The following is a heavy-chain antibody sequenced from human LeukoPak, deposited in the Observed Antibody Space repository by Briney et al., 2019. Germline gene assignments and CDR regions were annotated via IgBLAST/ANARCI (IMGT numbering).Heavy chain of an antibody. D-gene: IGHD2-15*01. Sequence: TSETLSLTCAVYGGSFSGYYWSWIRQPPGKGLEWIGEINHSGSTNYNPSLKSRVTISVDTSKNQFSLKLSSVTAADTAVYYCARKGVVEVVAIGPWFDPWGQGTLVTVSS. J-gene: IGHJ5*02. CDR2: INHSGST. CDR3: ARKGVVEVVAIGPWFDP. CDR1: GGSFSGYY. V-gene: IGHV4-34*01.